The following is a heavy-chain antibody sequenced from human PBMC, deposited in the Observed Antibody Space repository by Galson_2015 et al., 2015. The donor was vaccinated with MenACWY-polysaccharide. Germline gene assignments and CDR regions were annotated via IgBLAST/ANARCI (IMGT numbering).Heavy chain of an antibody. D-gene: IGHD2-8*01. CDR3: ARPKPVNGWFDP. Sequence: SETLSLTCTVSGGSISSTTYVWAWIRQPPGKGLEWVGSIHYSGSTTYNSSLKSRVTISVDTSKNQFSLKLSSVTAADTAVYYCARPKPVNGWFDPWAQGTLVTVSS. V-gene: IGHV4-39*01. J-gene: IGHJ5*02. CDR1: GGSISSTTYV. CDR2: IHYSGST.